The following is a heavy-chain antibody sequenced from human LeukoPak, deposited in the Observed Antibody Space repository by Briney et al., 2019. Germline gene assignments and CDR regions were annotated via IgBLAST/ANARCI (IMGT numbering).Heavy chain of an antibody. CDR1: GSTFSTYW. CDR2: INQDGSEK. J-gene: IGHJ4*02. V-gene: IGHV3-7*01. D-gene: IGHD5-12*01. CDR3: VRALRVVDY. Sequence: PGGSLRLSCAASGSTFSTYWMTWVRQAPGKGLEWVANINQDGSEKYYVDSVRGRFTISRDNAKNSLYLQMNSLRAEDTAVYYCVRALRVVDYWGQGTLVTVSS.